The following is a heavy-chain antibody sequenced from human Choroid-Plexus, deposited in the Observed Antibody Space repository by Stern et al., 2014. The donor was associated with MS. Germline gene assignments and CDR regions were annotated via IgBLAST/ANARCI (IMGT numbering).Heavy chain of an antibody. CDR1: GFTFGSCA. CDR2: VSHDGSYK. Sequence: VQLVESGGGVVQPGRPLRLSCGASGFTFGSCAMHWVRQAPGKGLEWVAGVSHDGSYKYYADSVKGRFTISRDNSQNTLYMQMSSLRPEDTAVYYCAKDRQYLTYFFDHWGQGSLVTVSS. J-gene: IGHJ5*02. D-gene: IGHD2/OR15-2a*01. CDR3: AKDRQYLTYFFDH. V-gene: IGHV3-30*18.